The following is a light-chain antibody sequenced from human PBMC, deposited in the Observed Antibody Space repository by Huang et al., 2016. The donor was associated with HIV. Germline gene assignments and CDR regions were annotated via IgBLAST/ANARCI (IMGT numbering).Light chain of an antibody. CDR1: QDVSSH. J-gene: IGKJ2*01. CDR3: QKYNNWPDT. Sequence: EIVMTQSPATLSVSPGERATLSCRASQDVSSHLAWLQQKPGQAPRVLIYAASTRATGIPARFSAIGSGTEFTLAISSLQSEDFAVYYCQKYNNWPDTFGQGTKVEI. V-gene: IGKV3-15*01. CDR2: AAS.